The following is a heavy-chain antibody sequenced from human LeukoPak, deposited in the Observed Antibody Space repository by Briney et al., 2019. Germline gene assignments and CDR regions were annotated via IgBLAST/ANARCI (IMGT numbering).Heavy chain of an antibody. V-gene: IGHV3-7*03. J-gene: IGHJ4*02. Sequence: QTGGSLRLSCAASGFTFSSYWMSWVRQAPGKGLEWVANIKQDGSEKYYVDSVKGRFTISRDNSKNTLYLQMNSLRAEDTAVYYCAKEYYDFWSGDYWGQGTLITVSS. CDR2: IKQDGSEK. CDR1: GFTFSSYW. CDR3: AKEYYDFWSGDY. D-gene: IGHD3-3*01.